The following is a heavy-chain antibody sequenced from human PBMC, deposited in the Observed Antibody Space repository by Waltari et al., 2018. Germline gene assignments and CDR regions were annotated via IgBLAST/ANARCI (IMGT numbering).Heavy chain of an antibody. CDR1: IW. D-gene: IGHD2-15*01. CDR3: ARDRGRGLYLDT. CDR2: VLGIGRT. J-gene: IGHJ4*02. Sequence: IWWSWVSQSQGKGLGGIGQVLGIGRTNYNPSFASLVTISLDTSTYQFALKMTSATAADTTLYYCARDRGRGLYLDTWGQGILVTVSP. V-gene: IGHV4-4*02.